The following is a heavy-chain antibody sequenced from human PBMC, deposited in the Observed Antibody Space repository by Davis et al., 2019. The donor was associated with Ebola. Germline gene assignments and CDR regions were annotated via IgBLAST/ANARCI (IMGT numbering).Heavy chain of an antibody. CDR2: ISYDGSNK. D-gene: IGHD1-26*01. CDR1: GFTFSSYW. J-gene: IGHJ4*02. CDR3: ARDPGVGATDAFDY. Sequence: GESLKISCAASGFTFSSYWMSWVRQAPGKGLEWVAVISYDGSNKYYADSVKGRFTISRDNSKNTLYLQMNSLRAEDTAVYYCARDPGVGATDAFDYWGQGTLVTVSS. V-gene: IGHV3-30-3*01.